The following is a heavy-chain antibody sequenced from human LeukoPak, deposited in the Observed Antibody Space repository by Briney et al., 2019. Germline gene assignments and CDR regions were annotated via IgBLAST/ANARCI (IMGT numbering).Heavy chain of an antibody. V-gene: IGHV3-43*02. D-gene: IGHD3-22*01. Sequence: GGSLRLSCAASGFTFDDYAMHWVRQAPGKGLEWVSLISGDGGSTYYADSVKGRFTISRDNSKNSLYLQMNSLRTEDTASYYRAKDLLVISAPGFDYWGQGTLVTVSS. CDR3: AKDLLVISAPGFDY. CDR1: GFTFDDYA. CDR2: ISGDGGST. J-gene: IGHJ4*02.